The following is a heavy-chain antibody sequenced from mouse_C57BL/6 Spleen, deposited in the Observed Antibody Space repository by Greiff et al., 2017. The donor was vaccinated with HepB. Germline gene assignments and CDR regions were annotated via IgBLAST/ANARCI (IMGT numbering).Heavy chain of an antibody. CDR3: TTGNDYDGTPFGY. CDR1: GFNIKDDY. Sequence: VQLQQSGAELVRPGASVKLSCTASGFNIKDDYMHWVKQRPEQGLEWIGWIDPENGDTEYASKFQGKATITADISSNTAYLQLSSLTSEDTAVYYCTTGNDYDGTPFGYWGQGTTLTVSS. J-gene: IGHJ2*01. V-gene: IGHV14-4*01. CDR2: IDPENGDT. D-gene: IGHD2-4*01.